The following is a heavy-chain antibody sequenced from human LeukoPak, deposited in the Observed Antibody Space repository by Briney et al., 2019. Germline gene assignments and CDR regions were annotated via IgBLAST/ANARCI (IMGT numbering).Heavy chain of an antibody. CDR3: ASRYLDWTRSSCGMDV. D-gene: IGHD3-9*01. Sequence: SETLSLTCAVSDGSISSSNWWSWVRQPPGKGLEWIGEIYHSGSTNYNPSLKSRVTISVDKSKNQFSLKLSSVTAADTAVYYCASRYLDWTRSSCGMDVWGKGTTVTVSS. CDR1: DGSISSSNW. CDR2: IYHSGST. V-gene: IGHV4-4*02. J-gene: IGHJ6*04.